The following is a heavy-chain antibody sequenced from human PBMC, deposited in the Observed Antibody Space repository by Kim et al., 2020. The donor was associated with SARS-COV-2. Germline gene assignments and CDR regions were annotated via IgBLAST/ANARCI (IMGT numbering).Heavy chain of an antibody. J-gene: IGHJ4*02. Sequence: GGSLRLSCAASGFTFSDYYMTWIRQAPGRGLEWVSYISGSGSDINYADSVKGRFTISRDNAKNSLYLQMNSLRVEDTAVYYCSRDPRRVDYWVQGTLVTVSS. CDR2: ISGSGSDI. CDR3: SRDPRRVDY. CDR1: GFTFSDYY. V-gene: IGHV3-11*01. D-gene: IGHD6-13*01.